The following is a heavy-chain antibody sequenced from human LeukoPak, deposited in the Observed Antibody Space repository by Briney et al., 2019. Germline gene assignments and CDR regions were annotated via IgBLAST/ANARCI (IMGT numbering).Heavy chain of an antibody. CDR2: ISGSGGST. CDR1: GFTFSSYG. J-gene: IGHJ4*02. V-gene: IGHV3-23*01. CDR3: AKVITMIVVVSPFDY. D-gene: IGHD3-22*01. Sequence: GGSLRLSCAASGFTFSSYGMSWVRQAPGKGLEWVSAISGSGGSTYYADSVKGRFTISRDNSKNTLYLQMNSLRAEDTAVYYCAKVITMIVVVSPFDYWGQGTLVTVSS.